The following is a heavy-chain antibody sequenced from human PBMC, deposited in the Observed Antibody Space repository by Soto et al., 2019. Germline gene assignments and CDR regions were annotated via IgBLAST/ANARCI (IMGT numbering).Heavy chain of an antibody. Sequence: GGSLRLSCAASGFTFSSYWMSWVRQAPGKGLEWVANIKQDGSEKYYVDSVKGRFTISRDNAKNSLYLQMNSLRAEDTAVYYCARGDTWYYDFWSGYASFDYWGQGTLVTVSS. CDR2: IKQDGSEK. D-gene: IGHD3-3*01. CDR3: ARGDTWYYDFWSGYASFDY. J-gene: IGHJ4*02. CDR1: GFTFSSYW. V-gene: IGHV3-7*01.